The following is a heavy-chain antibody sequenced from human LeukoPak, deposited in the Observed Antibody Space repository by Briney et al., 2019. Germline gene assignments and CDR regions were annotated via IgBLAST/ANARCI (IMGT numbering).Heavy chain of an antibody. CDR1: GGTFSSYA. V-gene: IGHV1-69*04. Sequence: SVKVSCKASGGTFSSYAISWVRQAPGQGLEWMGRIIPILGLANYAQKFQGRVTITADKSTSTAYMELSSLRSEDTAVYYCASDLVAFGGVIVNEYYFDYWGQGTLVTVSS. CDR2: IIPILGLA. J-gene: IGHJ4*02. D-gene: IGHD3-16*02. CDR3: ASDLVAFGGVIVNEYYFDY.